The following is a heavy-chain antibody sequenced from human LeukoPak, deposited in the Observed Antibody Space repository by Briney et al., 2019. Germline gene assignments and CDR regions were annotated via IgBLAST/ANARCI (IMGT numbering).Heavy chain of an antibody. V-gene: IGHV3-66*01. CDR3: ARDGAGEWKPLDY. J-gene: IGHJ4*02. D-gene: IGHD7-27*01. Sequence: GGSLRLSCAASGFTVSSNYMSWVRQAPGKGLEWVSVIYSGGSTYYADSVKGRFTISRDNSKNTLYLQMNSLRAEDTAVYYCARDGAGEWKPLDYWGQGTLVTVSS. CDR2: IYSGGST. CDR1: GFTVSSNY.